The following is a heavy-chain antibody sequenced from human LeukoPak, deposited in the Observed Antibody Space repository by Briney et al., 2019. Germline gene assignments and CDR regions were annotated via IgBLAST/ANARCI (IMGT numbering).Heavy chain of an antibody. CDR1: GGSISSYY. Sequence: SETLSLTCTVSGGSISSYYWSWIRQPPGKGLEWIGYIYYSGSTNYNPSLKSRVTISVDTSKNQFSLKLSSVTAADTAVYYCASTTTVVTSSTYYYYGMDVWGRGTTVTVSS. CDR3: ASTTTVVTSSTYYYYGMDV. J-gene: IGHJ6*02. CDR2: IYYSGST. D-gene: IGHD4-23*01. V-gene: IGHV4-59*01.